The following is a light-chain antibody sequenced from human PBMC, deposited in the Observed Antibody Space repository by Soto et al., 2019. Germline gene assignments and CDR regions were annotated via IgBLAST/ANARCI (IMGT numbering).Light chain of an antibody. CDR3: QQYNSDSRT. V-gene: IGKV1-5*01. J-gene: IGKJ1*01. CDR1: QSISSW. Sequence: DIQMTQSPSTLSASVGDRVTIAWRASQSISSWLAWYQQKPGKAPKLLIYDASSLESGVPSRFSGSGSGTEFTLTISSLQPDDFETYYCQQYNSDSRTFGQGTKLDIK. CDR2: DAS.